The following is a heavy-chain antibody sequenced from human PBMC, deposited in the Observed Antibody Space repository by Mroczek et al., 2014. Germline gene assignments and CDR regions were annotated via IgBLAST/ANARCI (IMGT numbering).Heavy chain of an antibody. V-gene: IGHV5-51*01. CDR2: IYPGDSDT. J-gene: IGHJ5*02. D-gene: IGHD6-13*01. CDR3: ARHTLPFYSSPADNWFDP. CDR1: GYSFTSYW. Sequence: EVQLVETGAEVKKPGESLKISCKGSGYSFTSYWIGWVRQMPGKGLEWMGIIYPGDSDTRYSPSFQGQVTISADKSISTAYLQWSSLKASDTAMYYCARHTLPFYSSPADNWFDPWGQGTLVTVSS.